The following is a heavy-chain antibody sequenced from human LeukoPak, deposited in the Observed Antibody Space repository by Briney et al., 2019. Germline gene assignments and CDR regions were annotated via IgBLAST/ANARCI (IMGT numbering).Heavy chain of an antibody. CDR2: MNPNSGNT. D-gene: IGHD6-13*01. V-gene: IGHV1-8*01. Sequence: GASVKVSCKASGYTFTSYDINWVRQATGQGLEWMGWMNPNSGNTGYAQKFQGRVTMTRNTSISTAYMELSSLRSEDTAVYYCARFLAAPKERHFDYWGQGTLVTVSS. CDR3: ARFLAAPKERHFDY. CDR1: GYTFTSYD. J-gene: IGHJ4*02.